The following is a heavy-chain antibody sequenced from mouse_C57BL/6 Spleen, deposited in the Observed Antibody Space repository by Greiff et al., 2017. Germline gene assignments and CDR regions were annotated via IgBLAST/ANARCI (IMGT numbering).Heavy chain of an antibody. D-gene: IGHD2-2*01. CDR1: GYSFTGYY. CDR3: ARRGYESAMDY. Sequence: DVKLVESGPELVKPGASVKISCKASGYSFTGYYMNWVKQSPEKSLEWIGEINPSTGGTTYNQKFKAKATLTVDKSSSTAYMQLKSLTSEDSAVYYCARRGYESAMDYWGQGTSVTVSS. J-gene: IGHJ4*01. CDR2: INPSTGGT. V-gene: IGHV1-42*01.